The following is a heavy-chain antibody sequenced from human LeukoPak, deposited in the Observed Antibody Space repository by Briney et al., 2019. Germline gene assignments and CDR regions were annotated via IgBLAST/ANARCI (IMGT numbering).Heavy chain of an antibody. D-gene: IGHD2-2*01. CDR2: IYYSGST. J-gene: IGHJ3*02. CDR3: ARSQLGGAFDI. CDR1: GGSFSGYY. V-gene: IGHV4-59*01. Sequence: KPSETLSLTCAVYGGSFSGYYWSWIRQPPGKGLEWIGSIYYSGSTNYNPSLKSRVTISVDTSKNQFSLKLSSVTAADTAVYYCARSQLGGAFDIWGQGTMVTVSS.